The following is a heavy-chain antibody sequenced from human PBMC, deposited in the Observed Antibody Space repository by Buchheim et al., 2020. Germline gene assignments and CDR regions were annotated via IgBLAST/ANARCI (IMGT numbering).Heavy chain of an antibody. D-gene: IGHD3-16*01. CDR1: GFAFRNSD. Sequence: EVQLVDSGGGLVQPGGSLRVSCAASGFAFRNSDMNWVRQAPGQGLEWVSYISSGGNSKYYAASVKGRFTVARDNAKNSLHLQMNSVRVDDTGVYYCVHSSGSYYYGLDVWGQGTT. V-gene: IGHV3-48*03. J-gene: IGHJ6*02. CDR2: ISSGGNSK. CDR3: VHSSGSYYYGLDV.